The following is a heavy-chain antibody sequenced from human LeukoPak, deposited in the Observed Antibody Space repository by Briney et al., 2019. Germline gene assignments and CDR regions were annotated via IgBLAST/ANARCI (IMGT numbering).Heavy chain of an antibody. CDR1: GDSINSGGYY. V-gene: IGHV4-31*03. CDR2: IYYSEST. CDR3: ASQANFYDSSGYFRP. D-gene: IGHD3-22*01. Sequence: SETLSLTCTVSGDSINSGGYYWTWIRQHPGRGLEWIGYIYYSESTYYNPSLRSRVTLSLDTSKNQFSLNLNSVTAADTAVYYCASQANFYDSSGYFRPWGQGTLVTVSS. J-gene: IGHJ1*01.